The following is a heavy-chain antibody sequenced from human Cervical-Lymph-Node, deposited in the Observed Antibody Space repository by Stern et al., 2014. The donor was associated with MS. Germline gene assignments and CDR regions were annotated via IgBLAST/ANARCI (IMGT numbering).Heavy chain of an antibody. CDR2: VDWDDDK. CDR1: GFSLSAAGMC. CDR3: ARIRRAPYAYYSLDI. V-gene: IGHV2-70*20. D-gene: IGHD3-16*01. J-gene: IGHJ6*02. Sequence: QVTLRESGPALVKPTQTLPLTCTFSGFSLSAAGMCVTWVRQPPGKALEWLALVDWDDDKYYRTSLKTRLTISKDTSKNQVVLTMTNVDPVDTATYYCARIRRAPYAYYSLDIWGQGTTVTVSS.